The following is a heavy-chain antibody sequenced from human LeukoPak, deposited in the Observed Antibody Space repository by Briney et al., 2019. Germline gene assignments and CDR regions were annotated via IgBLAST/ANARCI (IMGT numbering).Heavy chain of an antibody. CDR2: ISSSSSYI. CDR3: ARSGLKGVYGLAS. V-gene: IGHV3-21*04. J-gene: IGHJ5*02. D-gene: IGHD3-10*01. CDR1: GFTFSSYS. Sequence: GGSLRLSCAPSGFTFSSYSMNWVRQAPGKGLEWVSSISSSSSYIYYADSVKGRFTISRDYAKNLLYLQMNSLRAEDTAVYYCARSGLKGVYGLASWGQGTLVTVSS.